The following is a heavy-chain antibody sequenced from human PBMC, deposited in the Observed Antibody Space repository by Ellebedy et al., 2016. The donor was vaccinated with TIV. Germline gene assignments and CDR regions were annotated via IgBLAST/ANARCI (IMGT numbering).Heavy chain of an antibody. CDR1: GFTFSNFG. D-gene: IGHD3-10*01. J-gene: IGHJ4*02. V-gene: IGHV3-30*02. CDR2: IRYDGSNK. Sequence: GESLKISCAASGFTFSNFGMHWVRQAPGKGLEWVAFIRYDGSNKYYADSVKGRFTISRDNSKNTLYLQMNSLRAEDTAIYYCAKTSSGSYYRVYFDYWGQGTLVTVSS. CDR3: AKTSSGSYYRVYFDY.